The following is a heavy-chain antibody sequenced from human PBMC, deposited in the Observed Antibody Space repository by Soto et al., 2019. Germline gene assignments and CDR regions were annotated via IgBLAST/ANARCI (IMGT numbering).Heavy chain of an antibody. CDR2: IGGSGGYK. CDR1: GFFFSSYA. D-gene: IGHD6-13*01. V-gene: IGHV3-23*01. Sequence: GGSLRLSCAASGFFFSSYAMSWVRQAPGKGLEWVSGIGGSGGYKSYADSVKGRFTISRDNSKNTLYLQMESLGAEDTAVYYCAKDAAMVSSTFNYFDYWGQGTLVTRLL. CDR3: AKDAAMVSSTFNYFDY. J-gene: IGHJ4*02.